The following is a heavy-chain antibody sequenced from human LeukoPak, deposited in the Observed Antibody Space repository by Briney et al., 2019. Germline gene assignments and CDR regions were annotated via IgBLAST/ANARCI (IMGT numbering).Heavy chain of an antibody. J-gene: IGHJ4*02. CDR3: ARAPSIRVITNFDY. V-gene: IGHV1-2*02. CDR2: INPNSGGT. CDR1: GYTFTGYY. D-gene: IGHD3-16*02. Sequence: ASVKVSCKASGYTFTGYYMHWVRQAPGQGLEWMGWINPNSGGTNYAQKFQGRVTMTRDTSISTAYMELGRLRSDDTAVYYCARAPSIRVITNFDYWGQGTLVTVSS.